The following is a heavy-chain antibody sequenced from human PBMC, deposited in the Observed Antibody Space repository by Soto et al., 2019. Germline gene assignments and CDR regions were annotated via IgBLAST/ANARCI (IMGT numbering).Heavy chain of an antibody. CDR2: IYYSGST. D-gene: IGHD3-10*01. Sequence: SETLSLTCTVSGGSISSYYWSWIRQPPGKGLEWIGYIYYSGSTNYNPSLKSRVTISVDTSKNQFSLKLSSVTAADTAVYYCARDYPRPRFGELLFGAFDIWGQGTMVTVSS. CDR1: GGSISSYY. V-gene: IGHV4-59*01. CDR3: ARDYPRPRFGELLFGAFDI. J-gene: IGHJ3*02.